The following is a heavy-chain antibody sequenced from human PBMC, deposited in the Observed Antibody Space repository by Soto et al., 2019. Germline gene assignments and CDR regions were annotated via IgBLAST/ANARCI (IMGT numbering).Heavy chain of an antibody. CDR1: GFTFSSYA. V-gene: IGHV3-23*01. CDR2: ISGSGGST. Sequence: GGSLRLSCAAPGFTFSSYAMSWVRQAPGKGLEWVSAISGSGGSTYYADPVKGRFTISRDNSKNTLYLQMNSLRAEDTAVYYCAKSLYYYDSSGYPWVPFDIWGQGTMVTVSS. J-gene: IGHJ3*02. CDR3: AKSLYYYDSSGYPWVPFDI. D-gene: IGHD3-22*01.